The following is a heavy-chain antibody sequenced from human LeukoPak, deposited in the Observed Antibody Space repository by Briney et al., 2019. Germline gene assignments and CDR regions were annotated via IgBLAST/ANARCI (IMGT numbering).Heavy chain of an antibody. D-gene: IGHD1/OR15-1a*01. CDR1: GFSFSNSW. J-gene: IGHJ4*02. CDR3: TRDFAFQQFDY. CDR2: INQDESTK. V-gene: IGHV3-7*01. Sequence: GSLRLSCAATGFSFSNSWMTLVRQAPGKGPEWLANINQDESTKNYVDAVEGRFTISRDNAKNSLFLQMNSLRAEDTAVYYCTRDFAFQQFDYWGQGTLVTVSS.